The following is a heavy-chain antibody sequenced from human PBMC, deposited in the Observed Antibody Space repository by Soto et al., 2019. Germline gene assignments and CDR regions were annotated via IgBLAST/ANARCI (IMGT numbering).Heavy chain of an antibody. D-gene: IGHD3-10*01. J-gene: IGHJ6*02. CDR1: GDSISSDY. CDR2: MYYTGTT. V-gene: IGHV4-59*01. Sequence: QVQLQESGPGLVKPSETLSLTCSVSGDSISSDYWSWSRQPPGKGLEWIGYMYYTGTTNYNPSLRSRVNISLDTSKKQFSLQLSSVTAAYTAVYYCARPGIRFGNKMDVWGQGTTVTVSS. CDR3: ARPGIRFGNKMDV.